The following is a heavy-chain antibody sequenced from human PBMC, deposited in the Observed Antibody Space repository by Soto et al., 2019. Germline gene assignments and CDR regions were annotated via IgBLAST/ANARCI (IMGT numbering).Heavy chain of an antibody. CDR3: ARGLDYGGKSWFDP. Sequence: PSETLSLTCTVSGGSISSGGYYWSWIRQHPGKGLEWIGYIYYSGSTYYNPSLKSRVTISVDTSKNQFSLKLSSVTAADTAVYYCARGLDYGGKSWFDPWGQGTLVTVSS. V-gene: IGHV4-31*03. CDR1: GGSISSGGYY. J-gene: IGHJ5*02. D-gene: IGHD4-17*01. CDR2: IYYSGST.